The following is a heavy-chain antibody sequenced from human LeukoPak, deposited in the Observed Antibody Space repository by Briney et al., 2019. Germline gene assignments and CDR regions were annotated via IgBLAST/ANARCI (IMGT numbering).Heavy chain of an antibody. CDR3: ARGVTIFGVVTLNYYYYYYMDV. CDR2: INPNSGGT. V-gene: IGHV1-2*02. D-gene: IGHD3-3*01. Sequence: ASVTVSCKASGYTFTGYYMHWVRQAPGQGLEWMGWINPNSGGTNYAQKFQGRVTMTRDTSISTAYMELSRLRSDDTAVYYCARGVTIFGVVTLNYYYYYYMDVWGKGTTVTVSS. CDR1: GYTFTGYY. J-gene: IGHJ6*03.